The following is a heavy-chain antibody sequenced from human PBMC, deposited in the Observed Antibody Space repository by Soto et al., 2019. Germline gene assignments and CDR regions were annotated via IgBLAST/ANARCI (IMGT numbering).Heavy chain of an antibody. Sequence: EVQLVESGGGLVQPGGSLRLSCAASGFIFTSYSMNWVRQAPGKGLEWLSYISIDSNHIGYADSVRGRFTISSDIAKNSLYLQMNSLRDEHTAVYYCARDLSYAFDYWGQGTLVTVSS. CDR2: ISIDSNHI. V-gene: IGHV3-48*02. J-gene: IGHJ4*02. CDR3: ARDLSYAFDY. CDR1: GFIFTSYS. D-gene: IGHD1-26*01.